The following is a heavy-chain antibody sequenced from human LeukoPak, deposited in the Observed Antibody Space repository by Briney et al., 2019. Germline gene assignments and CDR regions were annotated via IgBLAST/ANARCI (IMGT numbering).Heavy chain of an antibody. Sequence: PSETLSLTCTVSGGSISSYYWSWIRQPPGKGLEWIGYIYYSGSTNYNPSLKSRVTISVDTSKNQFSLKLSSVTAADTAVYYCARERRYYDSSGPRRYFDYWGREPWSPSPQ. CDR2: IYYSGST. D-gene: IGHD3-22*01. CDR1: GGSISSYY. V-gene: IGHV4-59*01. J-gene: IGHJ4*02. CDR3: ARERRYYDSSGPRRYFDY.